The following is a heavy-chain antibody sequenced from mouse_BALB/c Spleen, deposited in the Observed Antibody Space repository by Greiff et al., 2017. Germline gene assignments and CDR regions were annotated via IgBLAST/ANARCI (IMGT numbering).Heavy chain of an antibody. CDR3: ARGEIRHAMDY. J-gene: IGHJ4*01. CDR2: ISDGGSYT. V-gene: IGHV5-4*02. Sequence: EVQLVESGGGLVKPGGSLKLSCAASGFTFSDYYMYWVRQTPEKRLEWVATISDGGSYTYYPDSVKGRFTISRDNAKNNLYLQMSSLKSEDTAMYYCARGEIRHAMDYWGQGTSVTVSS. CDR1: GFTFSDYY.